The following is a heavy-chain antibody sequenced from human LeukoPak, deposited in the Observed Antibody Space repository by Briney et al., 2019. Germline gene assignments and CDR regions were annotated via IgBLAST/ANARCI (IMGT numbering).Heavy chain of an antibody. CDR3: ARHRTNNWFDS. J-gene: IGHJ5*01. V-gene: IGHV5-51*01. D-gene: IGHD2-8*01. CDR2: IYPGDSDT. CDR1: GYSFATYW. Sequence: GESLKISCKGSGYSFATYWIGWVRQMPGKGLEWMGIIYPGDSDTRYSPSFQSQVTISADKSISTAYLQWSSLKASDTAMYYCARHRTNNWFDSWGQGTLVTVSS.